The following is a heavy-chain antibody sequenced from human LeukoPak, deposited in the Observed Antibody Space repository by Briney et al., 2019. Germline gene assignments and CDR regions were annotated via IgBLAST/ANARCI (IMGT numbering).Heavy chain of an antibody. V-gene: IGHV1-2*02. Sequence: ASVKVSCKASGYTFTGYYMHWVRQAPGQGLEWMGWINPNSGGTNYAQKFQGRVTMTRDTSISTAYMALSRLRSDDTAVYYCARTPLTTVVTLNFDYWGQGTLVTVSS. CDR1: GYTFTGYY. CDR2: INPNSGGT. J-gene: IGHJ4*02. CDR3: ARTPLTTVVTLNFDY. D-gene: IGHD4-23*01.